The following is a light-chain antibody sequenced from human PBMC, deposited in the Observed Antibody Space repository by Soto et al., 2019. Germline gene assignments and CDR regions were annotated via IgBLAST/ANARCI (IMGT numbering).Light chain of an antibody. J-gene: IGKJ1*01. Sequence: DIQMTQSPSTLSASVGDRVTITCRASQSISNWLAWYQQKPGKAPKLLIYKASTLESGVPSRFSGSGSGTEFPLTISSLQPDDFATYYCQQYNGYSRTFGQGTRVEIK. CDR3: QQYNGYSRT. CDR2: KAS. CDR1: QSISNW. V-gene: IGKV1-5*03.